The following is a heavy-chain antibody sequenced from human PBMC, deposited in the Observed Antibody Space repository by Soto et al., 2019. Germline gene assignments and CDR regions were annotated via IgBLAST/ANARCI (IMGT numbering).Heavy chain of an antibody. CDR1: GGSFSGYY. D-gene: IGHD3-3*01. J-gene: IGHJ6*03. V-gene: IGHV4-34*01. CDR3: ARGWGYDFWGGYYSINYYYYMDV. Sequence: PSETLSLTCAVYGGSFSGYYWSWIRQPPGKGLEWIGEINHSGSTNYNPSLKSRVTISVDTSKNQFSLKLSSVTAADTAVYYCARGWGYDFWGGYYSINYYYYMDVWGKGTTVTVSS. CDR2: INHSGST.